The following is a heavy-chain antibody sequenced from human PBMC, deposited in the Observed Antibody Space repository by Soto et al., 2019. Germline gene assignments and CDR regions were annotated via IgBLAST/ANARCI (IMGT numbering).Heavy chain of an antibody. CDR1: GYTFTGYY. CDR3: ARAYDFWSGYSLLEY. D-gene: IGHD3-3*01. J-gene: IGHJ4*02. CDR2: INPNSAGT. V-gene: IGHV1-2*02. Sequence: ASVKVSCKASGYTFTGYYMHWVRQAPGQGLEWMGWINPNSAGTNYAQKFQGRVTMTRDTSISTAYVELSRLRSDDTAVYYCARAYDFWSGYSLLEYWGQGTLVTVSS.